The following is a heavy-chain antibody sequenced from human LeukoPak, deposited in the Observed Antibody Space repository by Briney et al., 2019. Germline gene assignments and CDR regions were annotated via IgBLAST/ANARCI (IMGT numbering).Heavy chain of an antibody. CDR1: GFTFSNAW. Sequence: GGSLRLSCAASGFTFSNAWMTWVRQAPGKGLEWVGRIKTKNEGVTTDYAAPVKGRFTISRDDSKNTAYLQMNSLKTEDTAVYYCTRPTGSTWDTDYWGQGTLVTVSS. CDR2: IKTKNEGVTT. CDR3: TRPTGSTWDTDY. D-gene: IGHD1-7*01. J-gene: IGHJ4*02. V-gene: IGHV3-15*01.